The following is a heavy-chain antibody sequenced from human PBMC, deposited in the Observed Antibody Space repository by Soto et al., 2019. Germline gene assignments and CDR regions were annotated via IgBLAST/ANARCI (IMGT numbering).Heavy chain of an antibody. CDR1: GFTFSSYA. CDR2: ISYDGSNK. CDR3: ARVKSLSSSWSLGV. D-gene: IGHD6-13*01. J-gene: IGHJ4*02. Sequence: QVQLVESGGGVVQPGRSLRLSCAASGFTFSSYAMHWVRQAPGKGLEWVAVISYDGSNKYYADSVKGRFTISRDNSKNTLYLQMNSLRAEDTAVYYCARVKSLSSSWSLGVWGQGTLVTVSS. V-gene: IGHV3-30-3*01.